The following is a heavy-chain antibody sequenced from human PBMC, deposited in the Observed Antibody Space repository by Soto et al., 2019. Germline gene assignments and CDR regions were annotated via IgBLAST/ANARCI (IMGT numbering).Heavy chain of an antibody. CDR3: ARGRITMVRGGNKGNYYHIDV. D-gene: IGHD3-10*01. V-gene: IGHV1-69*02. J-gene: IGHJ6*03. Sequence: SVKVSCKASGGTFSSYTISWVRQAPGQGLEWMGRIIPILGIANYAQKFQGRVTITADKSTSTAYMELSSLRSEDTAVYYCARGRITMVRGGNKGNYYHIDVWGKGTTVTVSS. CDR1: GGTFSSYT. CDR2: IIPILGIA.